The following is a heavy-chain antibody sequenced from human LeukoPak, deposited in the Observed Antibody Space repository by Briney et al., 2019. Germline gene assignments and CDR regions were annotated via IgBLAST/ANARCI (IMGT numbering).Heavy chain of an antibody. D-gene: IGHD6-19*01. Sequence: ASVKVSCKVSGYTLTELSMHWVRQAPGKGLEWMGGFDPEDGETIYAQKFQGRVTMTEDTSTDTAYMELSSLRSEDTAVYYCATAPVRRSGTFYYFDYWGQGTLVTVSS. V-gene: IGHV1-24*01. CDR2: FDPEDGET. J-gene: IGHJ4*02. CDR3: ATAPVRRSGTFYYFDY. CDR1: GYTLTELS.